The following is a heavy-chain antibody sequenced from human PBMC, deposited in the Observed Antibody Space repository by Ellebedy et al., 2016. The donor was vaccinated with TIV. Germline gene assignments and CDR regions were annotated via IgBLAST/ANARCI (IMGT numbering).Heavy chain of an antibody. CDR3: ARRNYERPHDAFDI. CDR1: GGSVSSGSYY. CDR2: IYYSGST. D-gene: IGHD4-11*01. Sequence: SETLSLTXTVSGGSVSSGSYYWSWIRQPPGKGLEWIGYIYYSGSTNYNPSLKSRVTISVDTSKNQFSLKLSSVTAADTAVYYCARRNYERPHDAFDIWGQGTMVTVSS. J-gene: IGHJ3*02. V-gene: IGHV4-61*01.